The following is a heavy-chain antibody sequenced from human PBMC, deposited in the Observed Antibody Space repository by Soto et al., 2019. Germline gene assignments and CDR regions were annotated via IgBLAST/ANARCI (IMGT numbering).Heavy chain of an antibody. Sequence: SETLSLTCTVSGGSISSYYWSWIRQPPGKGLEWIGYIYYGGSTNYNPSLKSRVTISVDTSKNQFSLKLSSVTAADTAVYYCARSPYDFWKFGWFDPWGQGTLVTVSS. CDR1: GGSISSYY. V-gene: IGHV4-59*01. D-gene: IGHD3-3*01. CDR3: ARSPYDFWKFGWFDP. CDR2: IYYGGST. J-gene: IGHJ5*02.